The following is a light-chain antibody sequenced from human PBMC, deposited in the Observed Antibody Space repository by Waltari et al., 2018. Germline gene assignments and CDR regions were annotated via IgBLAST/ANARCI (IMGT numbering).Light chain of an antibody. CDR3: SSQSSNDVVL. Sequence: QSALTQPASVSGSPGQSVTIFCAGTSNDVGVYNSVSWYQEHPGQAPRVIIYDVSYRPSGVSDRFSGSTSGNTASLTISGLQAEDEADYYCSSQSSNDVVLFGGGTKLTVL. CDR2: DVS. V-gene: IGLV2-14*01. CDR1: SNDVGVYNS. J-gene: IGLJ2*01.